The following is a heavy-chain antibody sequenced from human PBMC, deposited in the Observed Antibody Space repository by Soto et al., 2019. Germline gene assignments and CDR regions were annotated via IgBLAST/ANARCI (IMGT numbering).Heavy chain of an antibody. CDR2: ISSSSSYI. CDR3: ARNQYSNYGPMDV. Sequence: EVQLVESGGGLVKPGGSLRLSCAASGFTFSSYSMNWVRQAPGKGLEWVSSISSSSSYIYYADSVKGRFTISRDNAKNSLYLQMNSLRAEDMAVYYCARNQYSNYGPMDVWGQGTTVTVSS. J-gene: IGHJ6*02. V-gene: IGHV3-21*01. D-gene: IGHD4-4*01. CDR1: GFTFSSYS.